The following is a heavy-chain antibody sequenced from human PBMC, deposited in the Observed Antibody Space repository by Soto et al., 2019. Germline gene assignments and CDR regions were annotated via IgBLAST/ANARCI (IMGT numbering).Heavy chain of an antibody. J-gene: IGHJ4*02. CDR2: IYYSGST. D-gene: IGHD3-10*01. CDR1: GGSISSYY. CDR3: ARSTYYYGSGIFFDY. V-gene: IGHV4-59*08. Sequence: SETLSLTCTVSGGSISSYYWSWIRQPPGKGLEWIGYIYYSGSTNYNPSLKSRVTISVDTSKNQFSLKLSSVTAADTAVYYCARSTYYYGSGIFFDYWSQGTLVTVSS.